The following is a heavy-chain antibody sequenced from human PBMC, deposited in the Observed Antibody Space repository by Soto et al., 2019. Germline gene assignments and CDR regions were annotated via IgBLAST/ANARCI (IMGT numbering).Heavy chain of an antibody. CDR2: IDDTGAGT. CDR3: AKHAPYLVMEKTRSPGVDI. D-gene: IGHD2-21*01. Sequence: VQLLESGGGLVQPGGSLRLSCAASGFPFSDYPMSWVRQAPGEGLEWVSTIDDTGAGTYYADSVRGRFTISRDNSKNTLYLQMSSLRADDTAVYYCAKHAPYLVMEKTRSPGVDIWGQGTTVTVSS. CDR1: GFPFSDYP. V-gene: IGHV3-23*01. J-gene: IGHJ6*02.